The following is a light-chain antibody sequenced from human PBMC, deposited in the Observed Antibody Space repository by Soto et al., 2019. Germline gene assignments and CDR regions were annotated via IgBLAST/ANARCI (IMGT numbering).Light chain of an antibody. CDR2: NTS. CDR1: QRFGSSN. J-gene: IGKJ1*01. CDR3: QQYGNSPWT. V-gene: IGKV3-20*01. Sequence: EIVLTQSPGTLSLSPGERGTLSCRASQRFGSSNLAWYQQKSGQAPRLLIYNTSSRATGIPDRFSGSGSGTDFTLTISRLEPEDFAVYYCQQYGNSPWTFGQGTKVEIK.